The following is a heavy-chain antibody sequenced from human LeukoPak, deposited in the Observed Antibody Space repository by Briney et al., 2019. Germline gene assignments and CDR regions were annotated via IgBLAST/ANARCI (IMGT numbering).Heavy chain of an antibody. D-gene: IGHD2-15*01. Sequence: SETLSLTCTVSGGSISSSSYYWGWIRQPPGKGLEWIGSIYYSRNTYYNPALKSRVTITVDTSKNQFSLKLSSVTAADTAVYYCARLRVVAAPDYWGQGTLVTVSS. J-gene: IGHJ4*02. CDR2: IYYSRNT. CDR3: ARLRVVAAPDY. V-gene: IGHV4-39*01. CDR1: GGSISSSSYY.